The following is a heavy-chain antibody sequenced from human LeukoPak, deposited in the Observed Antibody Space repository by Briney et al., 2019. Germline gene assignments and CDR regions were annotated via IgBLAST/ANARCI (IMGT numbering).Heavy chain of an antibody. CDR3: ARGTQLYYFDY. D-gene: IGHD1-1*01. Sequence: SETLSLTCAVYGGSFSGYYWSWIRQPPGKGLEWIGEINHSGSTNYNPSLKSRVTISVDTSKNQFSLKLSSVTAADTVVYYCARGTQLYYFDYWGQGTLVTVSS. J-gene: IGHJ4*02. V-gene: IGHV4-34*01. CDR1: GGSFSGYY. CDR2: INHSGST.